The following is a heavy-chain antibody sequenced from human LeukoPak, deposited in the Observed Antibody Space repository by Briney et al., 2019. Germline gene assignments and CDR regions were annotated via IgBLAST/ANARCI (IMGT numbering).Heavy chain of an antibody. CDR3: AKDRSSAFDI. CDR1: GFPFSSYG. J-gene: IGHJ3*02. V-gene: IGHV3-30*02. Sequence: TGGSLRLSCAASGFPFSSYGMHWVRQAPGQGLEWVAFIRYDGSNKYYADSVKGRFTISRDNSKNTLYLQMNSLRAEDAAVYYCAKDRSSAFDIWGQGTMVTVSS. CDR2: IRYDGSNK.